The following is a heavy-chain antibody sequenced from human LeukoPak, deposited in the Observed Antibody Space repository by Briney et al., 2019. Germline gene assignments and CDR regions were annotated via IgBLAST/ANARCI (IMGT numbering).Heavy chain of an antibody. Sequence: ASVKVSCKASGYTFTTYDINWVRQATGQGLEWMGWMNPSSGNTGYAQKFQGRVTMTRNTSMSTAYMELNSLRSEDTAVYYCARANYYGSGKKDLDYWGQGTLVTVSS. CDR2: MNPSSGNT. V-gene: IGHV1-8*01. J-gene: IGHJ4*02. CDR3: ARANYYGSGKKDLDY. CDR1: GYTFTTYD. D-gene: IGHD3-10*01.